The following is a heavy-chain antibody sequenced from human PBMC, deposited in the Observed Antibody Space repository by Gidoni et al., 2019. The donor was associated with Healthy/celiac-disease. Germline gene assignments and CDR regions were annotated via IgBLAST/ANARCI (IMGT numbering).Heavy chain of an antibody. V-gene: IGHV4-38-2*02. D-gene: IGHD6-19*01. CDR2: IYHSGST. Sequence: QVQLQESGPGLVKPSATLSLTCAVSGSSISSGYSWGWIRQPPGKGLEWIGSIYHSGSTYYNPSLKSRVTISVDTSKNQFALKLSSVTAADTAVYYCARELGLGWLVRFDYWGQGTLVTVSS. CDR1: GSSISSGYS. J-gene: IGHJ4*02. CDR3: ARELGLGWLVRFDY.